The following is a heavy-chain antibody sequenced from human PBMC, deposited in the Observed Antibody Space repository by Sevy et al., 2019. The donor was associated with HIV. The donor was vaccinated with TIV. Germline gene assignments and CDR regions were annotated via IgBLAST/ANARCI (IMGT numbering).Heavy chain of an antibody. J-gene: IGHJ4*02. V-gene: IGHV5-51*01. D-gene: IGHD3-22*01. CDR2: IYPGDSDT. CDR3: ARLPPTNQYDSSGWDFPPQFYIDY. CDR1: GYSITSQW. Sequence: GESLKISCKGSGYSITSQWIGWVRQMPGKGLEWMGIIYPGDSDTRYSPSFQGQVTFSADKSINTAYLQWSSLKASDTAMYYCARLPPTNQYDSSGWDFPPQFYIDYWGQGTLVTVS.